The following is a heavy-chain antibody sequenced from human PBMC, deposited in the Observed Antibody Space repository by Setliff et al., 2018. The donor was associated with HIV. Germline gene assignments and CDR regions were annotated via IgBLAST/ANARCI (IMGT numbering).Heavy chain of an antibody. CDR2: SNPNSGAT. J-gene: IGHJ5*02. Sequence: ASVKGSCKASGYTFSGYYLHWVRRAPGQGLEWLGWSNPNSGATNYAQNFQGRVTMTRYTSISTAYMDLSSLTSDDTAVYYCALASIVSTARWNHWGRGTLVTVSS. CDR1: GYTFSGYY. V-gene: IGHV1-2*02. CDR3: ALASIVSTARWNH. D-gene: IGHD1-26*01.